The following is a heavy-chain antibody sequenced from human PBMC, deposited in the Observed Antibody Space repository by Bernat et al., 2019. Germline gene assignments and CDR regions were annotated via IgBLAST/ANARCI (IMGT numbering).Heavy chain of an antibody. CDR1: GYTFTSYY. J-gene: IGHJ6*02. D-gene: IGHD3-10*01. V-gene: IGHV1-46*03. CDR2: INPRGGST. CDR3: ARGGNKSGGYYGMDV. Sequence: VQLVQSGAEVKKPGASVKVSCKASGYTFTSYYMHWVRKAPGQGLEWMGIINPRGGSTSYAQKFQGRVTMNSDTYTSTVYMELSSLRSEGTAVYYCARGGNKSGGYYGMDVWGQGTTVTVSS.